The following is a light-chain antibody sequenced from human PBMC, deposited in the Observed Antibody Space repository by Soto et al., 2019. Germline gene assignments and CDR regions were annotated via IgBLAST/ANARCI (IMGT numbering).Light chain of an antibody. CDR2: DAS. CDR3: QQYGSSPYT. V-gene: IGKV3D-20*01. CDR1: HSVSSSY. Sequence: PGERATLSCGASHSVSSSYLAWYQQKPGLAPRLLIYDASSRATGIPDRFSGSGSGTDFTLTISRLETEDFAVYYCQQYGSSPYTFGQGTKLEIK. J-gene: IGKJ2*01.